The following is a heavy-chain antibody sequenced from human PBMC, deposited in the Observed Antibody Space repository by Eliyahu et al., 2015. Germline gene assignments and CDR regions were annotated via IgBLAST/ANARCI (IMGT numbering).Heavy chain of an antibody. D-gene: IGHD2/OR15-2a*01. CDR2: ISYSGTT. Sequence: QLQLQESGPGLVKSSETLSLTCTVSGDSISSSYXWGWVRQPPGKGLEWIGSISYSGTTWYNPSLESRVTISIDTSKNQFYLKMISVAAADTAVYFCARRNPSKTAIDCWGQGTLVTVSS. V-gene: IGHV4-39*01. CDR1: GDSISSSYX. J-gene: IGHJ4*02. CDR3: ARRNPSKTAIDC.